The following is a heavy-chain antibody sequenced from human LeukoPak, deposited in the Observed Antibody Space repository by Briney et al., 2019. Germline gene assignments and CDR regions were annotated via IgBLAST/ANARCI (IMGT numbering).Heavy chain of an antibody. CDR3: ASHQTNSGYDNFDY. Sequence: GESLKISCKGSGYSFTSYWIVWVRQMPGKGLEWMGIIYPGDSDTRYSPSFQGQVAISADKSISTAYLHWSSLKASDTAMYYCASHQTNSGYDNFDYWGQGTLVTVSS. D-gene: IGHD5-12*01. V-gene: IGHV5-51*01. CDR1: GYSFTSYW. CDR2: IYPGDSDT. J-gene: IGHJ4*02.